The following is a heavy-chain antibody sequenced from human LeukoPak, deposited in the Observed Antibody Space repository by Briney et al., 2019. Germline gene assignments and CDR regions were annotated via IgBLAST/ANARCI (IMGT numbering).Heavy chain of an antibody. CDR2: INSDGSST. V-gene: IGHV3-74*01. D-gene: IGHD6-19*01. J-gene: IGHJ4*02. CDR1: GFTCSSYW. Sequence: GGSLRLSCAASGFTCSSYWMHWVRQAPGKGLVWVSHINSDGSSTSYADSVKGRFTISRDNAKNTLYLQMNSLRAEDTAVYYCASPKYSGGRPIDYWGQGTLVTVSS. CDR3: ASPKYSGGRPIDY.